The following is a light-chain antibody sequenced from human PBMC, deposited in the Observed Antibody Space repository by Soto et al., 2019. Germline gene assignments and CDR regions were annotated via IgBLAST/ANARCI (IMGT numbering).Light chain of an antibody. CDR3: QHYNSYPWT. J-gene: IGKJ1*01. CDR2: DAS. CDR1: QTIRRW. V-gene: IGKV1-5*01. Sequence: DIELTQSPSTLSASVGDRVTITCRASQTIRRWLAWYQQRPGKAPTVLIYDASTLESGVPARFSGSGSETEFTHTISSLQPEDSATYYCQHYNSYPWTSGQGTKVEIK.